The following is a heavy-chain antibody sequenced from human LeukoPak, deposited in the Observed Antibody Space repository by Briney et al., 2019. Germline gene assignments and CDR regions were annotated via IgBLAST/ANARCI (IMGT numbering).Heavy chain of an antibody. CDR1: GYRFTSYW. CDR2: IYPGDSDT. CDR3: AREKRYYGSGSYFSY. Sequence: GESLKISCKGSGYRFTSYWIGWVRQMPGKGLEWMGIIYPGDSDTRYSPSFQGQVTISADKSISTAYLQWSSLKASDTAMYYCAREKRYYGSGSYFSYWGQGTLVTVSS. V-gene: IGHV5-51*01. D-gene: IGHD3-10*01. J-gene: IGHJ4*02.